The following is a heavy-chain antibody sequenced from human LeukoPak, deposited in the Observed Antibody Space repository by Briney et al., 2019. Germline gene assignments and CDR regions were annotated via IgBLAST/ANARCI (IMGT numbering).Heavy chain of an antibody. V-gene: IGHV3-7*01. CDR3: ARGGRYHY. CDR1: GFTFSNYW. CDR2: IKEDGSEK. Sequence: GGSLRLSCAASGFTFSNYWMTWVRQAPGKGLEWVANIKEDGSEKYYVDSVEGRFTISRDNAENSLYLQMNSLRAEDTAVYYCARGGRYHYWGQGTLVTVSS. J-gene: IGHJ4*02. D-gene: IGHD1-14*01.